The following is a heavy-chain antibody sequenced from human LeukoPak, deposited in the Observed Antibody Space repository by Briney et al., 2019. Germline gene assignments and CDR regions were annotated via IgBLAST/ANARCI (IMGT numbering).Heavy chain of an antibody. CDR3: AKRYSTSLAFDI. J-gene: IGHJ3*02. V-gene: IGHV3-11*01. Sequence: GGSLRLSCAASGFTFSDYYMSWIRQAPGKGLEWVSYISSSGSTIYYADSVKGRFTISRDNSKNTLYLQMNSLRAEDTAVYYCAKRYSTSLAFDIWGQGTMVSVSS. CDR1: GFTFSDYY. CDR2: ISSSGSTI. D-gene: IGHD6-13*01.